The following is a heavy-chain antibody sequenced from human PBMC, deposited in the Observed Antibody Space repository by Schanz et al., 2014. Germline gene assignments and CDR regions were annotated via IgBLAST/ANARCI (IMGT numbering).Heavy chain of an antibody. V-gene: IGHV4-30-4*07. CDR2: IYYSGST. D-gene: IGHD1-1*01. CDR3: ARGGRTTYNYYYGMDV. Sequence: QVQLQESGPGLVKPSQTLSLTCAVSGGSISSGGYSWNWIRQPPGKGLEWIVYIYYSGSTYYNPSLKSRVPIPVDTSKNQFSLKLSSVTAADTAVYYCARGGRTTYNYYYGMDVWGQGTTVTVSS. CDR1: GGSISSGGYS. J-gene: IGHJ6*02.